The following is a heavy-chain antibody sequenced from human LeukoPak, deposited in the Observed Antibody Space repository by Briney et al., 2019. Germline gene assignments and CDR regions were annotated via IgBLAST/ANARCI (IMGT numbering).Heavy chain of an antibody. J-gene: IGHJ4*02. CDR3: AKDWGSGSYSDY. D-gene: IGHD1-26*01. CDR2: ISPSGDAT. V-gene: IGHV3-23*01. Sequence: RPGGSLRLSCAASGFIFSSHGMNWVRQAPGKGLEWVSGISPSGDATFYADSVKGRFTISRDNSKNTLYLQMNNLRAEDTAVYYCAKDWGSGSYSDYWGQGTLVTVSS. CDR1: GFIFSSHG.